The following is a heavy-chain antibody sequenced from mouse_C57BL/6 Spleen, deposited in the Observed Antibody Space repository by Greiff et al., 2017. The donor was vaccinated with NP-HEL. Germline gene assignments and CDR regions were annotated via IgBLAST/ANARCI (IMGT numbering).Heavy chain of an antibody. D-gene: IGHD2-1*01. CDR3: ARYGGGNSFAY. Sequence: QVQLKQPGAELVRPGTSVKLSCKASGYTFTSYWMHWVKQRPGQGLEWIGVIDPSDSYTNYNQKFKGKATLTVDTSSSTAYMQLSSLTSEDSAVYYCARYGGGNSFAYWGQGTLVTVSA. J-gene: IGHJ3*01. CDR2: IDPSDSYT. V-gene: IGHV1-59*01. CDR1: GYTFTSYW.